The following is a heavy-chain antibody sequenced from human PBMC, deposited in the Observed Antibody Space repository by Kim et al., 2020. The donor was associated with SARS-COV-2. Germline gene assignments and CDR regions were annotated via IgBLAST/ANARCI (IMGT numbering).Heavy chain of an antibody. Sequence: GGSLRLSCAASGFTFDDYAMHWVRQAPGKGPEWVSGISWNSGSIGYADSVKGRFTISRDNAKNSLYLQMNSLRAEDTALYYCAKAGAVAGTFDYWGQGT. CDR2: ISWNSGSI. D-gene: IGHD6-19*01. CDR3: AKAGAVAGTFDY. J-gene: IGHJ4*02. V-gene: IGHV3-9*01. CDR1: GFTFDDYA.